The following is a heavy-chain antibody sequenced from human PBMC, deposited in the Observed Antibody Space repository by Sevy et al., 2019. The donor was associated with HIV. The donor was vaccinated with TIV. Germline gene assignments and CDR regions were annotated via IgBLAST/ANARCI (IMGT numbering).Heavy chain of an antibody. D-gene: IGHD3-3*01. CDR2: IYYSGTT. Sequence: SETLSLTCTVSGGSISDDYWTWIRQPPGKGLEWIGDIYYSGTTDYNPSLMSRLTMSVDTSKNQFSLRLSSVTTADTAIYYCAKTHGVKSQFLEDKWFDPWGQGTLVTVSS. CDR1: GGSISDDY. J-gene: IGHJ5*01. CDR3: AKTHGVKSQFLEDKWFDP. V-gene: IGHV4-59*13.